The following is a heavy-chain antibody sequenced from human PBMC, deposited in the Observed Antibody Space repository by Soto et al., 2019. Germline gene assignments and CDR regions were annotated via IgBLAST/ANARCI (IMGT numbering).Heavy chain of an antibody. D-gene: IGHD2-21*02. CDR1: GGSISGGSYF. Sequence: SETLSLTCTVSGGSISGGSYFWGWIRQPPEKGLEWIGSISHSGSTYYNPSLKSRLTISADTSKNQFSLKLSSVTAAGTAVYYCARQGTGVVTPQGYYYAMDVWGQGTTVTVSS. J-gene: IGHJ6*02. CDR3: ARQGTGVVTPQGYYYAMDV. V-gene: IGHV4-39*01. CDR2: ISHSGST.